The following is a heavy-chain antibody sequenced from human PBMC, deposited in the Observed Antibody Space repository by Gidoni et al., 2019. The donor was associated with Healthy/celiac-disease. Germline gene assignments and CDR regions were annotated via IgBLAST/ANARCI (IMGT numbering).Heavy chain of an antibody. CDR2: IRSKAYGVTT. D-gene: IGHD3-22*01. CDR1: GLTCGDYA. CDR3: TRKFDYYDSSGKSYYFDY. J-gene: IGHJ4*02. V-gene: IGHV3-49*05. Sequence: EVQLVESGGGLVKPGRSLRLSCTAYGLTCGDYAMSWFRQAPGKGLEWVGFIRSKAYGVTTEYSASVKGRFTISRDDSKSIASLQMNRLKTEDTAVYYCTRKFDYYDSSGKSYYFDYWGQGTLVTVSA.